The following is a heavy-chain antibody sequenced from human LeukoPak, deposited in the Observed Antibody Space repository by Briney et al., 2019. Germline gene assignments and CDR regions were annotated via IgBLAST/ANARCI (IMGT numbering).Heavy chain of an antibody. V-gene: IGHV3-73*01. CDR2: IRSKANSYAT. Sequence: GGSLRLSCAASGFTFSGSAMHWVRQASGKGLEWVGRIRSKANSYATAYAASVKGTFTISRDDSKNTAYLQMSSLKTEDTAVYYCALWFGEPYFDYWGQGTLVTVSS. J-gene: IGHJ4*02. CDR3: ALWFGEPYFDY. CDR1: GFTFSGSA. D-gene: IGHD3-10*01.